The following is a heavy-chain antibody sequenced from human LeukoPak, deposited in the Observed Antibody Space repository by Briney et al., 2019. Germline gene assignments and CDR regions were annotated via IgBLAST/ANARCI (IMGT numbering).Heavy chain of an antibody. CDR3: ARSPNSLLTFDP. D-gene: IGHD1-14*01. CDR2: INPNSGGT. J-gene: IGHJ5*02. Sequence: ASVKVSCKASGYTFTSYYMHWVRQAPGQGLEWMGWINPNSGGTNYAQKFQGRVTMTRDTSISTAYMELSRLRSDDTAVYYCARSPNSLLTFDPWGQGTLVTVSS. CDR1: GYTFTSYY. V-gene: IGHV1-2*02.